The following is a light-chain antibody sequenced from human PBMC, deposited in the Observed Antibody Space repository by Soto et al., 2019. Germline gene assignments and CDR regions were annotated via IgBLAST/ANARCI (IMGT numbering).Light chain of an antibody. J-gene: IGKJ2*01. CDR1: QSVRRD. CDR2: AAS. V-gene: IGKV3D-15*01. CDR3: QQYNDWPPST. Sequence: IVMTQSPATLSLSPGEGATLSCRASQSVRRDLAWYQQRPGQAPRLLIYAASTRATGIPARFSGSGSGTEFTHTISTLQSDDSAIYYCQQYNDWPPSTFGQGTNLEIK.